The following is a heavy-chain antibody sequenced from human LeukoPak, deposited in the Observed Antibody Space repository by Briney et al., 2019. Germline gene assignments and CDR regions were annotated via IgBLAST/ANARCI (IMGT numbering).Heavy chain of an antibody. V-gene: IGHV4-4*07. J-gene: IGHJ4*02. CDR2: IYTSGST. CDR1: GGSISSYY. D-gene: IGHD3-16*02. CDR3: AGTRIEYDYVWGSYLRPFDY. Sequence: SETLSLTCTVSGGSISSYYWSWIRQPAGKGLEWIGRIYTSGSTNYNPSLKSRVTMSVDTSKNQFSLKLSSVTAADTAVYYCAGTRIEYDYVWGSYLRPFDYWGQGTLVTVSS.